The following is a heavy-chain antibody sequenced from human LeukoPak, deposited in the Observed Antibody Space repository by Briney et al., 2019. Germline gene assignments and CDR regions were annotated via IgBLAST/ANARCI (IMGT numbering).Heavy chain of an antibody. CDR1: GGSISSSNYY. V-gene: IGHV4-39*01. Sequence: PSETLSLTCTVSGGSISSSNYYWGWIRQPPGKGLEWIGSIYYSRSTYYNPSLKSRVTISVDTSKNQFSLKLSSVTAADTAVYYCARQIKAYSSGWYDYFDYWGQGTLVTVSS. J-gene: IGHJ4*02. D-gene: IGHD6-19*01. CDR3: ARQIKAYSSGWYDYFDY. CDR2: IYYSRST.